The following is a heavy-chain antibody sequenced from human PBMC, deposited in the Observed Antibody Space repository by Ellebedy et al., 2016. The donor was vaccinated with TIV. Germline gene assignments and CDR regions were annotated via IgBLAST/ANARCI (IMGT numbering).Heavy chain of an antibody. J-gene: IGHJ6*02. Sequence: GGSLRLXXAASGFIFSNAWMTWVRQAPGKGLEWVGRIKTKVDGETLDYGAPVKGRFTISRDDSKSTLYLQMNSLKIEDKAVYYCTIEKGATNSYYYGMDVWGRGTSVTVSS. CDR3: TIEKGATNSYYYGMDV. V-gene: IGHV3-15*01. D-gene: IGHD3-10*01. CDR2: IKTKVDGETL. CDR1: GFIFSNAW.